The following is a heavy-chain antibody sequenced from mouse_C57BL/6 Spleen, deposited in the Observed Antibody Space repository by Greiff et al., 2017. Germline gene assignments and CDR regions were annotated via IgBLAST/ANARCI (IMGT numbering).Heavy chain of an antibody. CDR2: IDPENGDT. D-gene: IGHD3-3*01. CDR3: TRGRDYAMDH. CDR1: GFNIKDDY. Sequence: EVQLQQSGAELVRPGASVKLSCTASGFNIKDDYMHWVKQRPEQGLEWIGWIDPENGDTEYASKFQGKATITADTSSNTAYLQLSSLTSEDTAVYYCTRGRDYAMDHWGQGTSVTVSS. J-gene: IGHJ4*01. V-gene: IGHV14-4*01.